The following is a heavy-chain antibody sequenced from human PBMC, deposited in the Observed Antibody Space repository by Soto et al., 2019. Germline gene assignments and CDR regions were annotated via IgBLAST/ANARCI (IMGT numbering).Heavy chain of an antibody. J-gene: IGHJ6*02. CDR2: IYPGDSDT. V-gene: IGHV5-51*01. CDR3: ARSPTGCTNGVCYSATYGMDV. Sequence: PGESLKISCKGSGYSFTSYWIGWVRQMPGKGLEWMGIIYPGDSDTRYSPSFQGQVTISADKSISTAYLQWSSLKASDTAMYYCARSPTGCTNGVCYSATYGMDVWGQGTTVTVSS. D-gene: IGHD2-8*01. CDR1: GYSFTSYW.